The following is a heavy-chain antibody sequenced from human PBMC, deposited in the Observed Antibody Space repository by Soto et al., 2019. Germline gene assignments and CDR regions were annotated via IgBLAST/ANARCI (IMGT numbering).Heavy chain of an antibody. CDR2: INPTSST. V-gene: IGHV1-46*01. D-gene: IGHD2-15*01. CDR1: GYTFTSYY. J-gene: IGHJ4*02. Sequence: QVQLVQSGAEVKKPGASVKVSCKASGYTFTSYYMHWVRQAPGQGLGWMGIINPTSSTSYAQKFQGRGIMTRGMSTSTVYMELSSLRSEDTAVYYCARVYCSGGSCYGIDYWGQGTLVTVSS. CDR3: ARVYCSGGSCYGIDY.